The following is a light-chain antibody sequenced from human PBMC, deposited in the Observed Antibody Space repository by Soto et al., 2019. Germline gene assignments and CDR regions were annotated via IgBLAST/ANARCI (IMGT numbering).Light chain of an antibody. Sequence: EIVLTQPPGPLSVSPGDRVTLSCRASQTVNNNYLAWYQQKPGQAPRLLIYGASTPATGTPARFSGSGSGTHFTLTVSRLEPGDFAVYYCQQYGGSAPWTFGPGTKVDIK. J-gene: IGKJ1*01. CDR2: GAS. V-gene: IGKV3-20*01. CDR3: QQYGGSAPWT. CDR1: QTVNNNY.